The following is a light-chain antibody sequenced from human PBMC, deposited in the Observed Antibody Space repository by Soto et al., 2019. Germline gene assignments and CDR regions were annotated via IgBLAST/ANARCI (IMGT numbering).Light chain of an antibody. CDR3: QQYGSSSYT. V-gene: IGKV3-20*01. J-gene: IGKJ2*01. CDR1: QSVSSSY. CDR2: XXX. Sequence: EIVLTQSPGTLSLSPGERATLSCRASQSVSSSYLAWYQQKPGQAPRLLIYXXXSRATGIPDRXSGXGSGTDFXXXXXXXXPXDFAVYYCQQYGSSSYTFGQGTKLEIK.